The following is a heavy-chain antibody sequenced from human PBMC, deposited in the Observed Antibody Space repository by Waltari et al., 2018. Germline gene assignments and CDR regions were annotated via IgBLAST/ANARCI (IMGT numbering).Heavy chain of an antibody. CDR1: GGSFSGYY. V-gene: IGHV4-34*01. D-gene: IGHD6-19*01. CDR3: ARYSSGWTFDY. CDR2: INHSGST. J-gene: IGHJ4*02. Sequence: QVQLQQWGAGLLKPSETLSLTCAVYGGSFSGYYWSWIRQPPGKGLEWIGEINHSGSTNYHPSLKSRVTISVDTSKNQFSLKLSSVTAADTAVYYCARYSSGWTFDYWGQGTLVTVSS.